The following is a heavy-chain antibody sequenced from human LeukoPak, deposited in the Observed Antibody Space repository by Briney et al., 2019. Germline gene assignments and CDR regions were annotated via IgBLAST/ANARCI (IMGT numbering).Heavy chain of an antibody. CDR3: ARHYDSSSYWYYFDY. Sequence: GSGPTLVKPSETLSLTCTVSGGSISSYYWSWIRQPPGKGLEWIGYIYYSGSTNYNPSLKSRVTISVDTSKNQFSLKLSSVTAADTAVYYCARHYDSSSYWYYFDYWGQGTLVTVSS. CDR1: GGSISSYY. J-gene: IGHJ4*02. CDR2: IYYSGST. D-gene: IGHD3-22*01. V-gene: IGHV4-59*08.